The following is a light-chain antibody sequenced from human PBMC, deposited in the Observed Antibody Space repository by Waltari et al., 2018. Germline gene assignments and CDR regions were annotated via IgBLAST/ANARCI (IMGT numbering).Light chain of an antibody. CDR1: NIEKKS. J-gene: IGLJ2*01. V-gene: IGLV3-21*01. CDR2: YDD. CDR3: QVWDSDAGQPL. Sequence: TQSPSVSVTAGQTASVSCGGYNIEKKSVHWYQQKPGQAPMLVITYDDDRPPGIPQRFSGSNSGNGAILTISRVEAGDEADYYCQVWDSDAGQPLFGGGTKLTV.